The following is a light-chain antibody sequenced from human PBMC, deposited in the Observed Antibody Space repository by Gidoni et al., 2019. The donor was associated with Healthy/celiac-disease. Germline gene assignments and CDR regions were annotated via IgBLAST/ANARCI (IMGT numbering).Light chain of an antibody. Sequence: IVLTQSPGTLSLSPVARATRSCRASQSVSSSYLAWYQQKPGQAPKLLIYGASSRATGIPDRFSGSGSGTDFTLTISRLEPEDFAVYYCQQYGISPVTFGQGTKLEIK. J-gene: IGKJ2*01. V-gene: IGKV3-20*01. CDR2: GAS. CDR3: QQYGISPVT. CDR1: QSVSSSY.